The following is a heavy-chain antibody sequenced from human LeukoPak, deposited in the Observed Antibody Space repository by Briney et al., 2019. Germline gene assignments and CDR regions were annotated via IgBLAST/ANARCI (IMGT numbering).Heavy chain of an antibody. Sequence: SETLSLTCTVSGGSISSGSYYWSWIRQPAGKGLEWIGRIYDSGSTNYNPSLKSRVTISMDTSKNQFSLKLSSVTAADTAVYYCARDKLWFPGPNWGQGTLVTVSS. D-gene: IGHD5-18*01. J-gene: IGHJ4*02. CDR1: GGSISSGSYY. CDR2: IYDSGST. V-gene: IGHV4-61*02. CDR3: ARDKLWFPGPN.